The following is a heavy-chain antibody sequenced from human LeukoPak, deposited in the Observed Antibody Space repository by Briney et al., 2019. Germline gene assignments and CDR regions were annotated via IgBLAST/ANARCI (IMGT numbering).Heavy chain of an antibody. D-gene: IGHD2-15*01. Sequence: GASVKVSCEASGYTFTGYYMHWVRQAPGQGLEWMGWINPNSGGTNYAQKFQGRVTMTRDTSISIAYMELSRLRSDDTAVYYCARDLTKVVASAFDIWGQGTMVTVSS. J-gene: IGHJ3*02. V-gene: IGHV1-2*02. CDR3: ARDLTKVVASAFDI. CDR1: GYTFTGYY. CDR2: INPNSGGT.